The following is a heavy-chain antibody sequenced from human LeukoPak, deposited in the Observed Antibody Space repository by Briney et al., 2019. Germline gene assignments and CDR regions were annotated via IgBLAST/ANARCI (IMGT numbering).Heavy chain of an antibody. CDR1: GGSFSGYY. CDR2: INHSGST. D-gene: IGHD5-18*01. Sequence: SETLSLTCAVSGGSFSGYYWSWIRQPPGKGLEWIGEINHSGSTNYNPSLKSRVTISVDTSKNQFSLKLSSVTAADTAVYYCARGRLWGDYWGQGTLVTVSS. CDR3: ARGRLWGDY. J-gene: IGHJ4*02. V-gene: IGHV4-34*01.